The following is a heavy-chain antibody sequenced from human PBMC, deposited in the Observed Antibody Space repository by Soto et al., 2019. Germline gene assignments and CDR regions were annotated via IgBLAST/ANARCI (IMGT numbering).Heavy chain of an antibody. CDR3: ARTNSSGFYFDY. V-gene: IGHV3-33*01. Sequence: GESLILSCAASGFTVSRFGMHWVRQAPGKGLEWVAVIWYDGSNKYYADSVKGRFTISRDNSKNTLYLQMNSLRAEDTAVYYCARTNSSGFYFDYWGQGT. CDR2: IWYDGSNK. J-gene: IGHJ4*02. D-gene: IGHD6-19*01. CDR1: GFTVSRFG.